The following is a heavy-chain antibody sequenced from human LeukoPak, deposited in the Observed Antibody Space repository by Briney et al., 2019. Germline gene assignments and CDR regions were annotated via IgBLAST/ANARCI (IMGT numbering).Heavy chain of an antibody. V-gene: IGHV3-23*01. D-gene: IGHD3-10*01. J-gene: IGHJ4*02. Sequence: GGSLRLSCAASGFIFSNYAMSWVRQAPGKGLEWVSAISGSGGSTYYADSVRGRFTISRDNSKNTLYLQMNSLRAEDTAVYYCAKSSAGFGDWGQGTLVTVSS. CDR1: GFIFSNYA. CDR2: ISGSGGST. CDR3: AKSSAGFGD.